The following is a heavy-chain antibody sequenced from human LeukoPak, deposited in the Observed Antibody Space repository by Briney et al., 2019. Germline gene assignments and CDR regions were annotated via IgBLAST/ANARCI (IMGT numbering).Heavy chain of an antibody. D-gene: IGHD6-19*01. CDR1: GFTFSSYS. J-gene: IGHJ5*02. CDR2: ISSSSSTI. V-gene: IGHV3-48*01. Sequence: GGSLRLSCAASGFTFSSYSMNWVRQAPGKGLEWVSYISSSSSTIYYADSVKGRFTISRDNAKNSLYLQMNSLRAEDTAVYYCARDGAIAVAGNPNWFDPWGQGTLVTVSS. CDR3: ARDGAIAVAGNPNWFDP.